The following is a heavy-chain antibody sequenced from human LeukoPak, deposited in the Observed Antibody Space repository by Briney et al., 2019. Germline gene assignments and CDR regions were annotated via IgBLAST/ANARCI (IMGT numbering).Heavy chain of an antibody. J-gene: IGHJ5*02. CDR2: ISRASESI. D-gene: IGHD1-1*01. CDR3: ARGATDVTRWFDP. Sequence: GGPLRLSCAASGFTFNTYSMSWVRQAPGKGLEWVSIISRASESIFYADSVKGRFTISRDNAKNSLYLQMNGLRAEDTAVYYCARGATDVTRWFDPWGQGTRVTVSS. V-gene: IGHV3-21*01. CDR1: GFTFNTYS.